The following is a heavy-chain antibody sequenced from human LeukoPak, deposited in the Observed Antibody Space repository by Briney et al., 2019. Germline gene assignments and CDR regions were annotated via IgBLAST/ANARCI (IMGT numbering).Heavy chain of an antibody. D-gene: IGHD3-10*01. CDR2: ISTLSTTI. CDR3: ATWSYGSGRPDFDY. J-gene: IGHJ4*02. V-gene: IGHV3-48*02. CDR1: GFTFGTYT. Sequence: PGGSLRLSCAASGFTFGTYTMNWVRQAPGKGLEWISYISTLSTTIYYADSVKGRFTISRDNAKNSLYLQMNSLRDEDTAVYYCATWSYGSGRPDFDYWGQGTLVTVSS.